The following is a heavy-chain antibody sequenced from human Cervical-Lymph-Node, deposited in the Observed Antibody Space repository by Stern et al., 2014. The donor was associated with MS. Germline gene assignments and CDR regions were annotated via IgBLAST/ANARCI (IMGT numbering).Heavy chain of an antibody. Sequence: QVQLQESGPGLVKPSGTLSLTCAVSGGSISSSNWWSWVRQPPGKGLEWVGEIYHSGSTSYNPSLKRRYTISVVKSKNQFSLKLSSVTAADTAVYYCARGTIAVAATISYYGMDVWGQGTTVTVSS. D-gene: IGHD6-19*01. J-gene: IGHJ6*02. V-gene: IGHV4-4*02. CDR1: GGSISSSNW. CDR3: ARGTIAVAATISYYGMDV. CDR2: IYHSGST.